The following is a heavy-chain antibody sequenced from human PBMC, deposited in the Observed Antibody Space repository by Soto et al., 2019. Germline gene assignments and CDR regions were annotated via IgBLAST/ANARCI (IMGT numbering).Heavy chain of an antibody. CDR1: GSSISSYY. V-gene: IGHV4-59*01. Sequence: QVQLQESGPGLMKPSETLSLTCNVSGSSISSYYWSWIRQPPGKGLEWIGYVYYTGSTLYNPSLKRRVTISVDMSKKEFSLRLSSVIAADTAVYYCARTRMIESWIDSWGQGTPVTVSS. CDR3: ARTRMIESWIDS. CDR2: VYYTGST. D-gene: IGHD3-16*01. J-gene: IGHJ4*02.